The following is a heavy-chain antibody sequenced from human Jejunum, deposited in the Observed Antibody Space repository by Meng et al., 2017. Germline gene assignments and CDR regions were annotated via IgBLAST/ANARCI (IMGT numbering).Heavy chain of an antibody. CDR2: ISGYNGNT. V-gene: IGHV1-18*01. CDR1: GYTFTSYG. Sequence: ASVKVSCKASGYTFTSYGISWVRQAPGQGLEWMGWISGYNGNTNYAEKLQGRVTMTTDTSTSTAYMELRSLRSDDTAVYYCAREADGATFDYWGQGTLVTVSS. CDR3: AREADGATFDY. D-gene: IGHD1-26*01. J-gene: IGHJ4*02.